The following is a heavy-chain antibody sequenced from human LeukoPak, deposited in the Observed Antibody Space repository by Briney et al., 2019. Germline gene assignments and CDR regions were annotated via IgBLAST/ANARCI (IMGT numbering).Heavy chain of an antibody. CDR2: MNPNSGNT. D-gene: IGHD5-12*01. J-gene: IGHJ6*02. CDR1: GYTFTSYD. V-gene: IGHV1-8*01. CDR3: ARGRSGYDSYYYYGMDV. Sequence: ASVKVSCKASGYTFTSYDINWVRQATGQGLEWMGWMNPNSGNTGYAQKFQGRVTMTRNTSISTAYMELRSLRSEDTAVYYCARGRSGYDSYYYYGMDVWGQGTTVIVSS.